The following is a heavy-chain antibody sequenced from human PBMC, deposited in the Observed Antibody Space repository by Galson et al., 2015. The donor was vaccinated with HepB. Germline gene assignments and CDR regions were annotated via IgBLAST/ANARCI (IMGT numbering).Heavy chain of an antibody. CDR2: IWKAGSNK. CDR1: GFAFGNYG. J-gene: IGHJ4*02. Sequence: SLRLSCAASGFAFGNYGMHWVRQAPGKGLEWMALIWKAGSNKHYADSLKGRVRISRDNTKNTLFLEADSLRAEDTAVYYCAREDATRTVAALEYWGQGVLVTVSS. D-gene: IGHD6-19*01. V-gene: IGHV3-33*01. CDR3: AREDATRTVAALEY.